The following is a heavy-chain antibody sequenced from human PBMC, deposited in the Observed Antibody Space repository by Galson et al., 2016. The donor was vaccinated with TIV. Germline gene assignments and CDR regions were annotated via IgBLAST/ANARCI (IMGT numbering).Heavy chain of an antibody. CDR3: ARLVNTGYHFHFMDV. J-gene: IGHJ6*02. CDR1: GSPLPSHW. Sequence: QSGAEVKKPGESLNIPCKGFGSPLPSHWIAWVRQMPGKGLNWVGIVHPGGPVTLYSPSFQGQVIISADKSISTAYLQWRRLKASDTAMFYCARLVNTGYHFHFMDVWGQGTTVTVSS. V-gene: IGHV5-51*03. D-gene: IGHD3-22*01. CDR2: VHPGGPVT.